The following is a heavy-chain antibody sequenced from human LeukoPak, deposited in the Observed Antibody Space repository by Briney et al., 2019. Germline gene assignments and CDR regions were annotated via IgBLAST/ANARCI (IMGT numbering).Heavy chain of an antibody. J-gene: IGHJ4*02. CDR3: AREVDYVFDF. Sequence: GGSLRLSCAASGFTFSSYSMNWVRQAPGKGLEWVSSISSSGSYISYADSVKGRFTISRDNAKNSLYLQMSSPRAEDTAVYYCAREVDYVFDFRGQGTLVTVSS. V-gene: IGHV3-21*01. D-gene: IGHD4-17*01. CDR2: ISSSGSYI. CDR1: GFTFSSYS.